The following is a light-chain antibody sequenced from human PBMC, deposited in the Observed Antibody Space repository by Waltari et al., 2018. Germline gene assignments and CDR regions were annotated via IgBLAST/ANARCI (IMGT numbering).Light chain of an antibody. J-gene: IGLJ2*01. CDR3: HSRDTSSTRV. V-gene: IGLV3-19*01. Sequence: SSELTQDPAVSVALGQTVRITCQGDSLRRYYASWYQHRPGQAPILVLYGQNNRPSGIPDRFSGSISGNTASLTITGAQAEDEADYYCHSRDTSSTRVFGGGTRLTV. CDR1: SLRRYY. CDR2: GQN.